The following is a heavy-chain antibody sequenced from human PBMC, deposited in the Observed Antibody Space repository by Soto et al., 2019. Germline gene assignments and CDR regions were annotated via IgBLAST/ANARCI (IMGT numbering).Heavy chain of an antibody. CDR3: ARGLTSGDY. D-gene: IGHD7-27*01. Sequence: QVQLVQSGAEVKNPGASVKLSCKASGYTFTSFYIHRVRQAPGQGLEWMAIINPNGGSTNYAPNLQGRVTLTRETSTNTVYIELSSLGSEDTAVYYCARGLTSGDYWGQGTLVTVSS. CDR1: GYTFTSFY. CDR2: INPNGGST. J-gene: IGHJ4*02. V-gene: IGHV1-46*01.